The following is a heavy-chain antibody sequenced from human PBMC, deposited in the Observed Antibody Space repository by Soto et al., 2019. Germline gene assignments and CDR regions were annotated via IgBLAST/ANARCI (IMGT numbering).Heavy chain of an antibody. CDR1: GGSISSYY. CDR3: ARHAHRSPFGY. Sequence: SETLSLTCTVSGGSISSYYWSWIRQPPGKGLEWIGYIYYSGSTNYNPSLKSRVTISVDTSKNQFSLKLSSVTAADTAVYYCARHAHRSPFGYWGQGTLVTVSS. V-gene: IGHV4-59*08. CDR2: IYYSGST. J-gene: IGHJ4*02.